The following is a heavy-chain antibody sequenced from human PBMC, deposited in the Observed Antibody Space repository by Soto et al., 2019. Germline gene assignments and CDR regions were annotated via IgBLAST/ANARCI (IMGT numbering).Heavy chain of an antibody. Sequence: GESLKISCKGSGYSFTSYWIGWVRQMPGKGLEWMGIIYPGDSDTRYSPSFQGQVTISADKSISTAYLQWSSLKASGTAMYYCARMRALYCSGGSCYDAPYNWFDPWGQGTLVTVSS. CDR1: GYSFTSYW. D-gene: IGHD2-15*01. CDR3: ARMRALYCSGGSCYDAPYNWFDP. J-gene: IGHJ5*02. CDR2: IYPGDSDT. V-gene: IGHV5-51*01.